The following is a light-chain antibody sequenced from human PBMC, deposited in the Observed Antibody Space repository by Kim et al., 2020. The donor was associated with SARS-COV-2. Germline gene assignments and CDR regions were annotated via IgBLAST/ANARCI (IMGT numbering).Light chain of an antibody. V-gene: IGKV4-1*01. CDR2: LAS. CDR3: QQYYRTPIT. CDR1: QSVLYSSNNKNY. Sequence: ATINCKSSQSVLYSSNNKNYLAWYQQKPGQPPKLLIYLASTRESGVPDRFSGSGSGTDFTLTISSLQAEDVAVYYCQQYYRTPITFGQGTRLEIK. J-gene: IGKJ5*01.